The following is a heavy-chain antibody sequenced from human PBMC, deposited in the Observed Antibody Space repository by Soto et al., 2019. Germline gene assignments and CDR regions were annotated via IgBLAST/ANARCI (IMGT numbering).Heavy chain of an antibody. CDR3: ARRGFGYFSDSSSYYLSLDAFDI. CDR1: GFTFSASE. J-gene: IGHJ3*02. V-gene: IGHV3-48*03. CDR2: IGSSGSYL. Sequence: PGGSLRLSCAASGFTFSASEMNWVRQAPGKGLEWVSHIGSSGSYLAYADSMNGRFTISRDNAKNSVYLQMNSLRVEDTAVYYCARRGFGYFSDSSSYYLSLDAFDILGQGTKVTVSS. D-gene: IGHD3-22*01.